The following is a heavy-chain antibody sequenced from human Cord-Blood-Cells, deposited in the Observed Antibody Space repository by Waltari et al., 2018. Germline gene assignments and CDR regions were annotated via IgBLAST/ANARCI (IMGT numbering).Heavy chain of an antibody. Sequence: EVQLVESGGGLVQPGGSLRLSCAASGFTFSRYDVHWVRQATGKGLEWVSAIGTAGDTYYPGSVKGRFTISRENAKNSLYLQMNSLRAGDTAVYYCARVGQLGFDYWGQGTLVTVSS. CDR2: IGTAGDT. CDR3: ARVGQLGFDY. V-gene: IGHV3-13*01. J-gene: IGHJ4*02. CDR1: GFTFSRYD. D-gene: IGHD6-6*01.